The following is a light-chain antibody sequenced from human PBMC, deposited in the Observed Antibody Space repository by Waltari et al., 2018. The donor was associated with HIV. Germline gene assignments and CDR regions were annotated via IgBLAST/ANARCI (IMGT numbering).Light chain of an antibody. CDR3: AAWDDTLTVV. CDR2: RNN. J-gene: IGLJ2*01. CDR1: SSNIGTNY. Sequence: QSVLTQPPSASGTPGQSVTISCSGTSSNIGTNYVYWYQQFPGTAPKLLIYRNNKRPSGVPYRVPCSKSGTSASLDISGRRSDDEAEYYCAAWDDTLTVVFGGGTKLTVL. V-gene: IGLV1-47*01.